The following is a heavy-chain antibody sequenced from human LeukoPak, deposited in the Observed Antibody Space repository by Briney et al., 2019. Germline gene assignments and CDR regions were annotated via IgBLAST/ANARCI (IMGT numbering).Heavy chain of an antibody. V-gene: IGHV1-24*01. D-gene: IGHD3-3*01. CDR3: AGTIFGVVISYYGMDV. CDR1: GYTLTELS. CDR2: FDPEDGET. Sequence: ASVKVSCKVSGYTLTELSMHWVRQAPGKGLEWMGGFDPEDGETIYAQKFQGRVTMTEDTSTDTAYMELSSLRSEDTAVYYCAGTIFGVVISYYGMDVWGQGTTVTVSS. J-gene: IGHJ6*02.